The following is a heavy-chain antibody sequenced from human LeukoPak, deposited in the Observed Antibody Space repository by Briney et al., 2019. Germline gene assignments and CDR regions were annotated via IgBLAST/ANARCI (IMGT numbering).Heavy chain of an antibody. V-gene: IGHV3-48*03. D-gene: IGHD1-26*01. CDR1: GFIFSSYE. CDR3: ARDPPTSGAFEY. Sequence: PGGSLRLSCAASGFIFSSYEMNWVRQAPGKGLEWVSYISGSGITMYYGDSVKGRFTVSRDNAKNSLYLQMNSLRAEDTAVYYCARDPPTSGAFEYWGQGTLVTVSS. J-gene: IGHJ4*02. CDR2: ISGSGITM.